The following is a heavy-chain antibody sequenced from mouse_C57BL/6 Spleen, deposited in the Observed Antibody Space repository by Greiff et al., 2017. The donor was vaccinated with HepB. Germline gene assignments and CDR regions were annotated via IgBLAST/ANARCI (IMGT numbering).Heavy chain of an antibody. D-gene: IGHD1-1*01. J-gene: IGHJ1*03. Sequence: EVQLQQSGPELVKPGASVKISCKASGYTFTDYYMNWVKQSHGKSLEWIGDINPNNGGTSYNQKFKGKATLTVDKSSSTAYMELRSLTSEDSAVYYCAREDYGSSYEYFDVWGTGTTVTVSS. V-gene: IGHV1-26*01. CDR2: INPNNGGT. CDR1: GYTFTDYY. CDR3: AREDYGSSYEYFDV.